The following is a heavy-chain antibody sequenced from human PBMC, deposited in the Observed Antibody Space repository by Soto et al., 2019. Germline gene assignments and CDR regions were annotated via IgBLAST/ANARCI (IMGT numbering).Heavy chain of an antibody. V-gene: IGHV3-7*01. D-gene: IGHD4-17*01. J-gene: IGHJ6*02. CDR1: GFTFSSYW. CDR3: ARRSSDPPPTYYYYGMDF. Sequence: GGSLRLSCAASGFTFSSYWMSWVRQAPGKGLEWVANIKQDGSEKYYVDSVKGRFTISRDNAKNSLCLQMNSLRAEDTAVYYCARRSSDPPPTYYYYGMDFWGQGTTVTVSS. CDR2: IKQDGSEK.